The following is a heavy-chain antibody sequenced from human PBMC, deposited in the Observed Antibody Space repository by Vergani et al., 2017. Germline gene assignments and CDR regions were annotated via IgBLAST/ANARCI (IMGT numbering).Heavy chain of an antibody. CDR3: ASGYHFDSSGYRNVLDI. V-gene: IGHV1-2*02. D-gene: IGHD3-22*01. Sequence: QVQHVQSGAEVKKPGASMKVSCKTSGYIFTGYYMHWVRLAPGQGLEWMGGINPKSGDTKYAQKFQGRVTMTRDTSINTAYMELSRLRGDDTAVYYCASGYHFDSSGYRNVLDIWGQGTMVTVSA. CDR1: GYIFTGYY. J-gene: IGHJ3*02. CDR2: INPKSGDT.